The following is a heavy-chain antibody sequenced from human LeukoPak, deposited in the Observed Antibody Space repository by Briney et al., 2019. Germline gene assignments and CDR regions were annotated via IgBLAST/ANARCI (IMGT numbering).Heavy chain of an antibody. CDR3: ARHMGDYDVLTGSLFDY. V-gene: IGHV5-51*01. CDR2: IYPGDSDT. Sequence: GESLQISCKASGYIFISYWIGWVRQMPGKGLEWMGIIYPGDSDTRYSPSFQGQVTISADKSVRTAYLQWSSLKASDTAMYYCARHMGDYDVLTGSLFDYWGQGTLVTVSS. CDR1: GYIFISYW. D-gene: IGHD3-9*01. J-gene: IGHJ4*02.